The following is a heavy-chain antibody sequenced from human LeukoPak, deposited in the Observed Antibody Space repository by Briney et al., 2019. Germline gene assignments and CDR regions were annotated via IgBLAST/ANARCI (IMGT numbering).Heavy chain of an antibody. CDR1: GFTLSNYV. CDR3: ARWSDSKWSDY. Sequence: GGSLRLSCAASGFTLSNYVMTWVRQAPGKGLEWVSTINESGGSTYYADSVKGRFTISRDNSKNTLSLQMNSLRAEDTAVYYCARWSDSKWSDYWGQGTLVTVSS. D-gene: IGHD3-3*01. J-gene: IGHJ4*02. V-gene: IGHV3-23*01. CDR2: INESGGST.